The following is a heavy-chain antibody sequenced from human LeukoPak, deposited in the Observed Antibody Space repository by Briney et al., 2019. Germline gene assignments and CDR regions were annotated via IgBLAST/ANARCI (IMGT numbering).Heavy chain of an antibody. CDR3: ARDYPYSNGWYGLRFDP. CDR2: ISAYNGNT. J-gene: IGHJ5*02. CDR1: GYTFTSYG. V-gene: IGHV1-18*01. D-gene: IGHD6-19*01. Sequence: ASVKVSCKASGYTFTSYGISWVRQAPGQGLEWMGWISAYNGNTNYAQKLQGRVTMTTDTSTSTAYMELRSLRSDDTAVYYCARDYPYSNGWYGLRFDPWGQGTLVTVSS.